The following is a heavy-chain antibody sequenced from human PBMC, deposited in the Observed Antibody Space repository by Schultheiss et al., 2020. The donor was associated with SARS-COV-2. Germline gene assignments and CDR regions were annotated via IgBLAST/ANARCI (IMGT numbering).Heavy chain of an antibody. J-gene: IGHJ4*02. D-gene: IGHD3-22*01. CDR2: ISYDGSKK. CDR3: ARDESYYDSSGLDY. V-gene: IGHV3-30*15. CDR1: GFTFSSNA. Sequence: GGSLRLSCAAPGFTFSSNAMHWVRQAPGKGLEWVAVISYDGSKKYYADSVKGRFTISRENSKNTLYLQMSSLRPEDTALYYCARDESYYDSSGLDYWGQGTLVTVSS.